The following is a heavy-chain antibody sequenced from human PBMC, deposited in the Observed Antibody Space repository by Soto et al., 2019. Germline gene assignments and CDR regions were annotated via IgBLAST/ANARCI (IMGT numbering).Heavy chain of an antibody. J-gene: IGHJ6*02. Sequence: GASVKVSCKASGGTFSSYAISWVRQAPGQGLEWMVGIIPIFGTANYAQKFQGRVTITADESTSTAYMELSSLRSEDTAVYYCARDPPLSRYCSGGSYYSSYYYYGMDVWGQGTTVTVSS. CDR1: GGTFSSYA. CDR2: IIPIFGTA. D-gene: IGHD2-15*01. V-gene: IGHV1-69*13. CDR3: ARDPPLSRYCSGGSYYSSYYYYGMDV.